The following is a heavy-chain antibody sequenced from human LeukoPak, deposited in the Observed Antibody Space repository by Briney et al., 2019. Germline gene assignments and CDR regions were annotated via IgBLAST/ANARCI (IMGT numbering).Heavy chain of an antibody. V-gene: IGHV1-69*02. Sequence: ASVKVSCKASGGTFSSYTISWVRQAPGQGLEWMGRIIPILGIVNYAQKFQGRVTITADKSTSTAYMELSSLRSEDTAVYYCASDPPRTTISEGYWGQGTLVTVSS. CDR2: IIPILGIV. D-gene: IGHD3-3*01. CDR3: ASDPPRTTISEGY. CDR1: GGTFSSYT. J-gene: IGHJ4*02.